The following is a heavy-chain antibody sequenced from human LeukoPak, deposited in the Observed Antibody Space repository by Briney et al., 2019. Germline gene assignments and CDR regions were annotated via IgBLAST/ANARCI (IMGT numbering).Heavy chain of an antibody. CDR2: IYPSGRT. Sequence: SETLSLTCPVSGGSISSYYWSWIRQPAGKGLEWVGCIYPSGRTNYNPSLKSRVTMSVDTSKNQFSLKLTSLTAADTAVYYCAREGGSSGSWCTNWFYPWGQGTLVTVSA. J-gene: IGHJ5*02. V-gene: IGHV4-4*07. CDR1: GGSISSYY. D-gene: IGHD6-13*01. CDR3: AREGGSSGSWCTNWFYP.